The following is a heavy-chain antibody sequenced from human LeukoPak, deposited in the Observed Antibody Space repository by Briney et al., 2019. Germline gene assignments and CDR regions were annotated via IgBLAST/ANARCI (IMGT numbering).Heavy chain of an antibody. Sequence: SETLSLTCTVSGYSISSGYYWGWIRQPPGKGLEWIGSIYHSGSTYYNPSLKSRVTISVDTSKNQFSLKLSSVTAADTAVYYCARSSDVYYYYYYMDVWGKGITVTVSS. J-gene: IGHJ6*03. D-gene: IGHD3-22*01. V-gene: IGHV4-38-2*02. CDR2: IYHSGST. CDR3: ARSSDVYYYYYYMDV. CDR1: GYSISSGYY.